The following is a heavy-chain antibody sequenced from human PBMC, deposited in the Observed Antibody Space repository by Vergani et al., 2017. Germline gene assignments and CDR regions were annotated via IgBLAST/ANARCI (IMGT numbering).Heavy chain of an antibody. CDR3: GRVADCYGLGSRLLDL. V-gene: IGHV4-59*01. CDR2: MYHSGST. D-gene: IGHD3-10*01. CDR1: GDSMSGYY. J-gene: IGHJ5*02. Sequence: QVRLQESGPGLVKPSETLSLTCSVSGDSMSGYYWSWIRQPPGKELAWIGYMYHSGSTNYNPSLETRVTIAGDTSKNQFSLKLNSVTAADTAVYYCGRVADCYGLGSRLLDLWGQGILVTVSS.